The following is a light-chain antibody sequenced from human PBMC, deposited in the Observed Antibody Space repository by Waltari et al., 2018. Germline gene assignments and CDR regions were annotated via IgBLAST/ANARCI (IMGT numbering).Light chain of an antibody. CDR2: RNN. V-gene: IGLV1-47*01. Sequence: QSVLTQPPSASGTPGQRVTISCSGSSSNIGSNSVYWSQQLPGTAPKLLIYRNNQRPSGVPDRFSGSKSGTSASLAISGLRSEDEADYYCAPWDDSLSGPGVFGGGTKLTVL. CDR1: SSNIGSNS. CDR3: APWDDSLSGPGV. J-gene: IGLJ3*02.